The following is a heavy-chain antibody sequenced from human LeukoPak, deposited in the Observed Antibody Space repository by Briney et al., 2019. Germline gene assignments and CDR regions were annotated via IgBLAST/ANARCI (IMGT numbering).Heavy chain of an antibody. Sequence: TASETLSLTCTVSGGSISSYYWSWIRQPPGKGLEWIGYIYYSGSTNYNPSLKSRVTISVDTSKNQFSMNLNSVTAADTAVYYCAKGAGPPWFDPWGQGTLVTVSS. CDR1: GGSISSYY. CDR3: AKGAGPPWFDP. CDR2: IYYSGST. J-gene: IGHJ5*02. D-gene: IGHD6-19*01. V-gene: IGHV4-59*08.